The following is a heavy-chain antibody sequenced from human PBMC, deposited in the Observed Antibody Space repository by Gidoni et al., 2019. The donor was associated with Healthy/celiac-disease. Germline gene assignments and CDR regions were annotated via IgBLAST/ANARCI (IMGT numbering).Heavy chain of an antibody. CDR2: INPSGGST. J-gene: IGHJ6*02. Sequence: QVQLVQSGAEVKKPGDSVKVSCKASGYTLTSYYMPWVRQAPGQGLEWMGIINPSGGSTSYAQKFQGRVTMTRDTSTSTVYMELCSMRSEDTAVYYCASCNPERNNYYGMDVWGQGTTVTVSS. CDR1: GYTLTSYY. CDR3: ASCNPERNNYYGMDV. D-gene: IGHD2-15*01. V-gene: IGHV1-46*01.